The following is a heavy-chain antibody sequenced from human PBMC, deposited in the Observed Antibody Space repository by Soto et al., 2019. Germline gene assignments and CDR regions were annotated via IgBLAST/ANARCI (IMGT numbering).Heavy chain of an antibody. D-gene: IGHD6-19*01. CDR2: ISSSGSTI. CDR3: ARDSYGIAVAGTMYYFDY. J-gene: IGHJ4*02. CDR1: GFTFSSYE. Sequence: GGSLRLSCAASGFTFSSYEMNWVRQAPGKGLEWVSHISSSGSTIYYADSVKGRFTISRDNAKNSLYLQMNSLRAEDTAVYYCARDSYGIAVAGTMYYFDYWGQGTLVTVS. V-gene: IGHV3-48*03.